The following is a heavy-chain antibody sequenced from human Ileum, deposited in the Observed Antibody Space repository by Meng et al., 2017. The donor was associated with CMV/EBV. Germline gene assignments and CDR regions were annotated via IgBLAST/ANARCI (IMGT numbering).Heavy chain of an antibody. CDR3: AKDLPRGPSDY. D-gene: IGHD3-10*01. J-gene: IGHJ4*02. V-gene: IGHV4-39*06. Sequence: RLPLQGSGPGLVKSSETLSLPCTVSGGSINNDNDYWAWIRQSPGKGLEWIGSVHNNGGTYHNPSLRSRVTISVDTSKHQFSLRMNSVTAADTAIYYCAKDLPRGPSDYWSQGTLVTVSS. CDR2: VHNNGGT. CDR1: GGSINNDNDY.